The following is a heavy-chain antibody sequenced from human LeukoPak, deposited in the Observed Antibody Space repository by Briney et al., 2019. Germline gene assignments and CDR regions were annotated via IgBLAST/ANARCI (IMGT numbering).Heavy chain of an antibody. CDR1: GLTVSSNY. Sequence: GGSLRLSCAASGLTVSSNYMSWVRQAPGKGLEWVSVIYSGGSTYYADSVKGRFTISRDNSKNTLYLQMNSLRAEDTAVYYCARQYSSSWPAYFDYWGQGTLVTV. CDR3: ARQYSSSWPAYFDY. D-gene: IGHD6-13*01. CDR2: IYSGGST. J-gene: IGHJ4*02. V-gene: IGHV3-53*01.